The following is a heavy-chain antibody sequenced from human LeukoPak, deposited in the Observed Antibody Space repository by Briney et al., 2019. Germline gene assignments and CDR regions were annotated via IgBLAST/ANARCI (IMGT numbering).Heavy chain of an antibody. CDR2: IYHRGST. Sequence: SEPLSLPFTVSGYSISNGYYWGWIRQPPGKGVEWVGSIYHRGSTYYNPSLRSRVTISLDRSKKKFSLKLTSVTAADTAVYFCARGAEYYAIWRGYAGYSDYWGQGISVTVSS. J-gene: IGHJ4*02. CDR1: GYSISNGYY. V-gene: IGHV4-38-2*02. D-gene: IGHD3-3*01. CDR3: ARGAEYYAIWRGYAGYSDY.